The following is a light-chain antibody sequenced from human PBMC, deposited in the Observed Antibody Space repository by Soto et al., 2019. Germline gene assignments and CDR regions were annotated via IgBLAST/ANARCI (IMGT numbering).Light chain of an antibody. Sequence: DIILTQSPATVSVSPGERATLSCRASQSVSNNLAWYQQKPGQAPRLLIYGASTRATGIPARFSGSGSGTEFTLTISSLQSEDFAVFYCQQYDNWPITFGQGTRLEIK. CDR1: QSVSNN. J-gene: IGKJ5*01. V-gene: IGKV3-15*01. CDR2: GAS. CDR3: QQYDNWPIT.